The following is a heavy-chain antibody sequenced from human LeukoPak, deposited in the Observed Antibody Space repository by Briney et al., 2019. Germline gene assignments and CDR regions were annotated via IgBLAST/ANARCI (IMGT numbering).Heavy chain of an antibody. CDR3: ARRRVGDLTVGSDTWFDP. CDR2: ISDIGST. V-gene: IGHV4-59*08. CDR1: GGSTTNYN. J-gene: IGHJ5*02. D-gene: IGHD2-15*01. Sequence: SETLSLTCTVSGGSTTNYNWNWIRQPPGKGLEWIGYISDIGSTTYNPSPQSRVTISVDTSKNQFSLKLSSVTASDTAVYYCARRRVGDLTVGSDTWFDPWGQGALVTVSS.